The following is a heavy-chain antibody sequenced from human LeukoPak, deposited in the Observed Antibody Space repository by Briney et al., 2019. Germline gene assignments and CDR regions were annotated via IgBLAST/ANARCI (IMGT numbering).Heavy chain of an antibody. CDR2: ISGSGGST. CDR1: GFTFSSYA. Sequence: PGGSLRLSCAASGFTFSSYAMSWVRQAPGKGPESVSTISGSGGSTYYADSVKGRFTISRDNSKNTVYLQMNSLRAEDTAVYYCAKGEQWLVRGVFDSWGQGTLVTVSS. J-gene: IGHJ4*02. V-gene: IGHV3-23*01. CDR3: AKGEQWLVRGVFDS. D-gene: IGHD6-19*01.